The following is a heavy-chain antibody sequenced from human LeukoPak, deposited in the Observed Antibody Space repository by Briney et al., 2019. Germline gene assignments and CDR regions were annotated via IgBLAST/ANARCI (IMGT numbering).Heavy chain of an antibody. V-gene: IGHV3-64*02. Sequence: QPGGSLRLSCAASGFTFSSYAMHWVRQAPGKGLEYVSAISSNGGSTYYADSVKGRFTISRDNSKNTLYLQMGSLRAEDMAVYYCARPLFGVRVAALDYWGQGTLVTVSS. CDR1: GFTFSSYA. CDR3: ARPLFGVRVAALDY. J-gene: IGHJ4*02. CDR2: ISSNGGST. D-gene: IGHD6-13*01.